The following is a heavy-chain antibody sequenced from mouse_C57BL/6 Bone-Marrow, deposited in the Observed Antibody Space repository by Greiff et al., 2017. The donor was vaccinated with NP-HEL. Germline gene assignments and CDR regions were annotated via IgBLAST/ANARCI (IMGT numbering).Heavy chain of an antibody. CDR2: ISNGGGST. V-gene: IGHV5-12*01. J-gene: IGHJ3*01. CDR1: GFTFSDYY. D-gene: IGHD1-1*01. Sequence: EVMLVESGGGLVQPGGSLKLSCAASGFTFSDYYMYWVRQTPEKRLEWVAYISNGGGSTYYPDTVKGRFTISRDNAKNTLYLQMSRLKTEDTAMYDCARQRYYGSSYGWFAYWGQGTLVTVSA. CDR3: ARQRYYGSSYGWFAY.